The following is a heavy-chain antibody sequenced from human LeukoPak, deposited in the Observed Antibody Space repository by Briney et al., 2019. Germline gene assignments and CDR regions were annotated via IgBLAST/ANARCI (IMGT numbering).Heavy chain of an antibody. CDR1: GCTFSSYA. J-gene: IGHJ4*02. CDR3: AKERYSSSSNYFDY. D-gene: IGHD6-6*01. Sequence: GGSLSLSWAASGCTFSSYAMSWVRQPPGKGLEWVSAISGSGGSTYYADSVKGGFTISRDNSKNTLYLQMNSLRAEDTAVYYCAKERYSSSSNYFDYWGQGTLVAVSS. V-gene: IGHV3-23*01. CDR2: ISGSGGST.